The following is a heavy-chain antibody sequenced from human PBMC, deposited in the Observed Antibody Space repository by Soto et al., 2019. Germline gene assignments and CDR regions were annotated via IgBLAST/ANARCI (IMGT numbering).Heavy chain of an antibody. J-gene: IGHJ4*02. CDR3: ARDSYGPTGFDY. V-gene: IGHV4-30-2*01. CDR2: IYHSGST. Sequence: SETLSLTCAVSGGSISSGGYSWSWIRQPPGKGLEWIGYIYHSGSTYYNPSLKSRVTISVDRSKNQFSLKLSSVTAADTAVYYCARDSYGPTGFDYWGQGTLVTVSS. D-gene: IGHD5-18*01. CDR1: GGSISSGGYS.